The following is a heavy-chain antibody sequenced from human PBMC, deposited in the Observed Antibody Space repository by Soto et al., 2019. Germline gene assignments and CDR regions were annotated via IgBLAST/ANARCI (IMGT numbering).Heavy chain of an antibody. CDR1: GGSIRTYY. J-gene: IGHJ4*02. V-gene: IGHV4-4*07. Sequence: SETLSLTCTVSGGSIRTYYCNWIRQSAGKGLEWIGRIDTSGSTNYNPSLKSRVTMSVDTSKEQFSLKLSSVTAADTAVYYCARGGHDFWSGPFDYWGKGALVTVSS. CDR2: IDTSGST. CDR3: ARGGHDFWSGPFDY. D-gene: IGHD3-3*01.